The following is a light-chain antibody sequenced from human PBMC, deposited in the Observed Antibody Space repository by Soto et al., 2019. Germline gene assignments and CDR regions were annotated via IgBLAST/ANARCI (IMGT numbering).Light chain of an antibody. V-gene: IGLV1-44*01. Sequence: QTVVTQPPSVSATPGQGVTLSCSGGDSHIGSTAVNWYQQVPGTAPKLLIYSSNQRPSGVPDRISGSKSGTSASLAISGLQSEDEADYYCAAWDDDLHVWLFGGGTKVTVL. CDR2: SSN. J-gene: IGLJ2*01. CDR3: AAWDDDLHVWL. CDR1: DSHIGSTA.